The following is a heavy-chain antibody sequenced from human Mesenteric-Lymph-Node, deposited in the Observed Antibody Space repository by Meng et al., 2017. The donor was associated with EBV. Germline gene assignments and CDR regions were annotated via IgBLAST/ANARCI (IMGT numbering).Heavy chain of an antibody. CDR1: GGSFSGYY. Sequence: QVQLQPWGPGLVKPSETLSLTCAVYGGSFSGYYWSWFRQPPGKGLEWIGEINHSGSTNYNPSLKSRVTISVDTSKNQFSLKLSSVTAADTAVYYCARGEKGPIDYWGQGTLVTVSS. CDR2: INHSGST. V-gene: IGHV4-34*01. CDR3: ARGEKGPIDY. J-gene: IGHJ4*02.